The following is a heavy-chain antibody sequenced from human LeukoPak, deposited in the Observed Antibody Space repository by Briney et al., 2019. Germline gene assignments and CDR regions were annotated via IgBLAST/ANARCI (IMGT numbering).Heavy chain of an antibody. Sequence: GASVKVSCKASGYTFTSYYMHWVRQAPGQGLEWMGWINPNSGGTNYAQKFQGRVTMTEDTSTDTAYMELSSLRSEDTAVYYCATDTPTVVEGAFDIWGQGTMVTVSS. V-gene: IGHV1-2*02. CDR1: GYTFTSYY. J-gene: IGHJ3*02. CDR2: INPNSGGT. CDR3: ATDTPTVVEGAFDI. D-gene: IGHD2-21*01.